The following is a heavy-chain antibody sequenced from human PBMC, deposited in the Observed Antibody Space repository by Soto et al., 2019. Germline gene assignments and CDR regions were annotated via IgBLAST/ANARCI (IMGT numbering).Heavy chain of an antibody. D-gene: IGHD3-10*01. CDR1: GGTFSSYA. Sequence: SVKVSCKASGGTFSSYAISWVRQAPGQGLEWMGGIIPIFGTANYAQKFQGRVTITADESTSTAYMELSSLRSEDTAVYYCARDPTSHGSGSDAFDIWGQGTMVTVSS. CDR2: IIPIFGTA. V-gene: IGHV1-69*13. CDR3: ARDPTSHGSGSDAFDI. J-gene: IGHJ3*02.